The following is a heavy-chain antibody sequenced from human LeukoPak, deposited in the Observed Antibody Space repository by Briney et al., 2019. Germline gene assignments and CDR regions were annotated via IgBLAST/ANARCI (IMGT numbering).Heavy chain of an antibody. J-gene: IGHJ4*02. D-gene: IGHD3-22*01. Sequence: SVKVSCKASGGTFSSYAISWVRQATGQGLEWMGGIIPIFGTANYAQKFQGRVTMTTDTSTSTAYMELRSLRSDDTAVYYCAREGSYDKTIDYWGQGTLVTVSS. CDR1: GGTFSSYA. CDR2: IIPIFGTA. V-gene: IGHV1-69*05. CDR3: AREGSYDKTIDY.